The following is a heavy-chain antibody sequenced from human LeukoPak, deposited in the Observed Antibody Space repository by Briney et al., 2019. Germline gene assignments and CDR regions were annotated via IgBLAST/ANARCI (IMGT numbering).Heavy chain of an antibody. CDR3: ARGRIAARPISVEYFQH. V-gene: IGHV4-59*01. D-gene: IGHD6-6*01. Sequence: SETLSLTCTVSGGSISSYYRSWIRQPPGKGLEWIGYIYYSGSTNYNPPLKSRVTISVDTSKNQFSLKLSSVTAADTAVYYCARGRIAARPISVEYFQHWGQGTLVTVSS. J-gene: IGHJ1*01. CDR2: IYYSGST. CDR1: GGSISSYY.